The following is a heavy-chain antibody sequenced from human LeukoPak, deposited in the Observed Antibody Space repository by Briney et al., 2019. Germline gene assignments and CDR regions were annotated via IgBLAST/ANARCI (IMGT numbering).Heavy chain of an antibody. CDR1: GGSVSSGSYY. V-gene: IGHV4-61*01. CDR2: VSYSGST. Sequence: PSETLSLTCTVSGGSVSSGSYYWRWIRQPPGKGLEWIGYVSYSGSTNSSPSLKSRVTISVDTSKNQFSLKLSSVTAADTAVYYCARGGAADYFDYWGQGTLVTGSS. CDR3: ARGGAADYFDY. D-gene: IGHD6-13*01. J-gene: IGHJ4*02.